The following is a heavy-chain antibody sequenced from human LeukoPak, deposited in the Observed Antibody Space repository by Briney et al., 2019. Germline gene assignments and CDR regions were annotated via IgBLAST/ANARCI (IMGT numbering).Heavy chain of an antibody. Sequence: ASVKVSCKASGYTFTSYGISWVRQAPGQGLEWMGWISAYNGNTNYAQKLQGRVTITADESTSTAYMELSSLRSEDTAVYYCARDHVGAAAGPNWFDPWGQGTLVTVSS. CDR2: ISAYNGNT. D-gene: IGHD6-13*01. V-gene: IGHV1-18*01. J-gene: IGHJ5*02. CDR1: GYTFTSYG. CDR3: ARDHVGAAAGPNWFDP.